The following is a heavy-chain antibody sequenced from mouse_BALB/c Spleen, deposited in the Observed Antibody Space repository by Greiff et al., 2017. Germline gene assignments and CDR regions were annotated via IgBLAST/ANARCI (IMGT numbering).Heavy chain of an antibody. V-gene: IGHV1-18*01. J-gene: IGHJ2*01. CDR2: INPNNGGT. D-gene: IGHD2-1*01. Sequence: VQLQQSGPELVKPGASVKIPCKASGYTFTDYNMDWVKQSHGKSLEWIGDINPNNGGTIYNQKFKGKATLTVDKSSSTAYMELLSLTSEDTAVYYCARGGYGNSYYFDYWGQGTTLTVSS. CDR3: ARGGYGNSYYFDY. CDR1: GYTFTDYN.